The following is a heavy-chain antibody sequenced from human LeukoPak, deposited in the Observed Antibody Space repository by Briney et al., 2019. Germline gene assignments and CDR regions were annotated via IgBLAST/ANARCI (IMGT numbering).Heavy chain of an antibody. D-gene: IGHD2-15*01. J-gene: IGHJ6*03. CDR1: GYTLTELS. V-gene: IGHV1-24*01. CDR2: FDPEDGET. CDR3: ATKGVGYCSGGSCYSYHYYYYYMDV. Sequence: ASVKVSXKVSGYTLTELSMHWVRQAPGKGLEWMGGFDPEDGETIYAQKFQGRVTMTEDTSTDTAYMELSSLRSEDTAVYYCATKGVGYCSGGSCYSYHYYYYYMDVWGKGTTVTVSS.